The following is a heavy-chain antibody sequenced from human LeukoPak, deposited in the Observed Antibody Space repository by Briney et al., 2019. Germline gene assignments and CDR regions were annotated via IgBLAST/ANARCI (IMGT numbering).Heavy chain of an antibody. D-gene: IGHD3-10*01. CDR2: IYTSGST. J-gene: IGHJ4*02. V-gene: IGHV4-61*02. CDR3: ASSGNYGSGSYYNFDY. CDR1: GGSISSGRYY. Sequence: SETLSLTCTVSGGSISSGRYYWSWIRQPAGKGLEWIGRIYTSGSTNYNPSLKSRVTISVDTSKNQFSLELSSVTAADTAVYYCASSGNYGSGSYYNFDYWGQGTLVTVSS.